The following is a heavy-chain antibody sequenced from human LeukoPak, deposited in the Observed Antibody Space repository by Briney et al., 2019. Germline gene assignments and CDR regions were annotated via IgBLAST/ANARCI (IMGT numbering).Heavy chain of an antibody. D-gene: IGHD3-3*01. CDR1: GFSFSSYA. CDR2: ISYDGSSK. CDR3: ARDRDKFWSGSQV. V-gene: IGHV3-30*03. Sequence: GGSLRLSCAASGFSFSSYAMSWVRQAPGEGLEWVAVISYDGSSKYYAGSVKGRFTISRDNSKSTLYLQMNSLRTEDTAVYYCARDRDKFWSGSQVWGQGTLVTVSS. J-gene: IGHJ4*02.